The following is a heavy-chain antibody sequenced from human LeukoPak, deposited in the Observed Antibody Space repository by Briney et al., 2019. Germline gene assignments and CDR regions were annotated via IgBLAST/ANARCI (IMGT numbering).Heavy chain of an antibody. CDR2: ISGSGGST. CDR1: GFTFSSYA. D-gene: IGHD5-18*01. J-gene: IGHJ4*02. CDR3: AKDHTDTAMPSDY. V-gene: IGHV3-23*01. Sequence: GGSLRLSCAASGFTFSSYAMSWVRQAPGKGLEWVSAISGSGGSTYYADSVKGRFTIPRDNSKNTLYLQMNSLRAEDMAVYYCAKDHTDTAMPSDYWGQGTLVTVSS.